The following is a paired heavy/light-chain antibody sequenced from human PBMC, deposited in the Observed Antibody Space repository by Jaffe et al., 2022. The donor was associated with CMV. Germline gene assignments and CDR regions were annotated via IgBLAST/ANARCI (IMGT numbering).Heavy chain of an antibody. V-gene: IGHV4-59*13. CDR1: GGSISPNY. J-gene: IGHJ4*02. Sequence: QVQLQESGPGLVKPSETLSLTCTVSGGSISPNYWSWIRQPPGKGLEWIGYVSYSGSTNYNPSLRSRVTISVDTSRNQFSLKLSSVTAADTAMYYCAKVLPTGDYYDGGFYLERGYFDYWGQGTLVTVSS. CDR2: VSYSGST. D-gene: IGHD3-22*01. CDR3: AKVLPTGDYYDGGFYLERGYFDY.
Light chain of an antibody. CDR2: GAS. CDR3: QQYGRSPWT. V-gene: IGKV3-20*01. CDR1: QSVSGNR. J-gene: IGKJ1*01. Sequence: EIVLTQSPGTLSLSPGERATLSCRASQSVSGNRLAWYQQKPGQAPRLLIYGASNRATAIPGRFSGSGSGTDFTLTISGLESEDFAVYYCQQYGRSPWTFGQGAKVQIK.